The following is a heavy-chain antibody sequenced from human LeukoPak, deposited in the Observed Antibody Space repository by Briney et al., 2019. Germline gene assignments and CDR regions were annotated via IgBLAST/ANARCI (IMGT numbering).Heavy chain of an antibody. J-gene: IGHJ6*03. D-gene: IGHD3-3*01. V-gene: IGHV4-34*01. CDR3: ARGRITIFGVVMRHYYYYYMDV. CDR1: GGSFSGYY. Sequence: SEPLSLTCAVYGGSFSGYYWSWIRQPPGKGLEWIGEINHSGSTNYNPSLKSRVTISVDTSKNQFSLKLSSVTAADTAVYYCARGRITIFGVVMRHYYYYYMDVWGKGTTVTVSS. CDR2: INHSGST.